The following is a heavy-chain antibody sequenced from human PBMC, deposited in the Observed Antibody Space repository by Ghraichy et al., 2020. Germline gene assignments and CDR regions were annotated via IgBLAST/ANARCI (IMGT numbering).Heavy chain of an antibody. CDR3: ARLGISSWSYYFDY. Sequence: SETLSLTCAVYGGSFSGYYWSWIRQPPGKGLEWIGEINHSGSTNYNPSLKSRVTISVDTSKHQFSLKLSSVTAADTAVYYCARLGISSWSYYFDYWGQGTLVTVSS. CDR1: GGSFSGYY. CDR2: INHSGST. D-gene: IGHD6-13*01. V-gene: IGHV4-34*01. J-gene: IGHJ4*02.